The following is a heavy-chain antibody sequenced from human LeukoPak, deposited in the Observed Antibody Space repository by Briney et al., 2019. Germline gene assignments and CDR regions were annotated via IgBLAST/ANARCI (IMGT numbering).Heavy chain of an antibody. CDR3: ARELAYCGCDCYSGHSYYYYYMDV. D-gene: IGHD2-21*01. Sequence: SVKVSCKASGGTFSSYAISWVRQAPGQGLEWMGGIIPIFGTANYAQKFQGRVPNTADESTSTAYMELSSPRSEDTAVYYCARELAYCGCDCYSGHSYYYYYMDVWGKGTTVTVSS. V-gene: IGHV1-69*13. CDR2: IIPIFGTA. J-gene: IGHJ6*03. CDR1: GGTFSSYA.